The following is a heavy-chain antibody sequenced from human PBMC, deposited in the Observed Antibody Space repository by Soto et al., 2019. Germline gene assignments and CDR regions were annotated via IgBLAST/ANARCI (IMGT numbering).Heavy chain of an antibody. J-gene: IGHJ4*02. CDR2: ISGSGGST. CDR1: GFTFSSYA. D-gene: IGHD3-10*01. Sequence: EVQLLESGGGLVQPGGSLRLSCAASGFTFSSYAMSWVRQAPGKGLEWVSAISGSGGSTYYADSVKGRFTISRDNSKNTLYMHMNSVRAEDTAVYYCAKAYYYGSGSYSDWGQGTLVTVSS. CDR3: AKAYYYGSGSYSD. V-gene: IGHV3-23*01.